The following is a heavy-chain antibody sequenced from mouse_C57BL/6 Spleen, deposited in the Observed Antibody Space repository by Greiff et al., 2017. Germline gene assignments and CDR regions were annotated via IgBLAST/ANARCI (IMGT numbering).Heavy chain of an antibody. CDR3: TRTTDVPFDD. V-gene: IGHV1-52*01. D-gene: IGHD2-12*01. J-gene: IGHJ2*01. CDR1: GYTFTDSW. Sequence: QVQLQQPGAELVRPGSSVTLSCKASGYTFTDSWMQWVKQRPVQGLEWIGNIDPSNSETHYNQKFKDKATLTVYKSSSTAYMELSSLTSDDSAFYDSTRTTDVPFDDWGQGTTLTVSS. CDR2: IDPSNSET.